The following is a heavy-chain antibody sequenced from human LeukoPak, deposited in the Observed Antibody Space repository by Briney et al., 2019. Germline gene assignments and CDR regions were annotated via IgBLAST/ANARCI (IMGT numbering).Heavy chain of an antibody. Sequence: PGGSLRLSCAASGFTFSSYAMNWVRQAPGKGLEWVSGISVSGGSTYYADSVKGRFTISRDNSKNTLYLQMNSLRAEDTAVYYCAKLGVITTTIDYWGQGTLVTVSS. D-gene: IGHD3-10*01. J-gene: IGHJ4*02. CDR1: GFTFSSYA. V-gene: IGHV3-23*01. CDR3: AKLGVITTTIDY. CDR2: ISVSGGST.